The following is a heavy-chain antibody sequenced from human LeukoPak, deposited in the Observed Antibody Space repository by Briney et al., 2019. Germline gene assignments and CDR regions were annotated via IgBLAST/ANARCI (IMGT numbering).Heavy chain of an antibody. CDR2: FDPEDGET. CDR3: ATVYGSGSYGYFDY. D-gene: IGHD3-10*01. J-gene: IGHJ4*02. V-gene: IGHV1-24*01. Sequence: GASVKVSCKVSGYTLTELSMHWVRQAPGKGLEWKGGFDPEDGETIYAQKFQGRVTMTEDTSTDTAYMELSSLRSEDTAVYYCATVYGSGSYGYFDYWGQGTLVTVSS. CDR1: GYTLTELS.